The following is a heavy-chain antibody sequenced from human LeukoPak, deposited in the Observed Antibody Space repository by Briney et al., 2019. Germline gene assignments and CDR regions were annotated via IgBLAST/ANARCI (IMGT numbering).Heavy chain of an antibody. J-gene: IGHJ4*02. CDR1: GFTFSSNW. V-gene: IGHV3-74*01. CDR2: ISSDGSTT. CDR3: AKSDYFAD. Sequence: GGSLRLSCAASGFTFSSNWMHWVRQAPGKGLVWVSRISSDGSTTIYAESVKGRITISRDNAKNTLYLHMNSLRAEDTAVYYCAKSDYFADWGQGTLVTVSS.